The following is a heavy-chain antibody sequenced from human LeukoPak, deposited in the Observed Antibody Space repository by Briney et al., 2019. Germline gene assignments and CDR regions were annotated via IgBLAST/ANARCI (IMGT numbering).Heavy chain of an antibody. V-gene: IGHV3-74*01. CDR3: ARDMYDFWSGYMGGY. D-gene: IGHD3-3*01. CDR2: INSDGSSI. J-gene: IGHJ4*02. CDR1: GFTFSNYW. Sequence: GGSLRLSCAASGFTFSNYWMHWVRQAPGKGLVWVSRINSDGSSITYADSVKGRFTISRDNAKNTLYLQMNSLRAEDTAVYYCARDMYDFWSGYMGGYWGQGALVTVSS.